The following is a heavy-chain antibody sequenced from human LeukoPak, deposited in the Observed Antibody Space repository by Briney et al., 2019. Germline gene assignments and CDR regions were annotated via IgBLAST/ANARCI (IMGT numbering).Heavy chain of an antibody. V-gene: IGHV4-39*07. D-gene: IGHD3-10*01. CDR2: IYYSGST. CDR1: GGSISSSSYY. J-gene: IGHJ4*02. Sequence: SETLSFTCTVSGGSISSSSYYWGWIRQPPGKGLEWIGSIYYSGSTYYNPSLKSRVTISVDTSKNQFSLKLSSVTAADTAVYYCASSIALRSGSYPFDYWGQGTLVTVSS. CDR3: ASSIALRSGSYPFDY.